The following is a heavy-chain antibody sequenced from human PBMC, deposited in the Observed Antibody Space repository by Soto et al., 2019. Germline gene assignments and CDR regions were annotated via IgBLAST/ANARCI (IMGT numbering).Heavy chain of an antibody. CDR3: ARDRCYDGTCYSASDS. CDR1: GFTFSTYN. V-gene: IGHV3-48*02. CDR2: ISTTSFTI. Sequence: GGSLRLSCSASGFTFSTYNMDWVRQAPGKRPEWIAYISTTSFTIYYADSVKGRFTISRDNDRNSLYLEMNSLRDEDTAVYYCARDRCYDGTCYSASDSWGQGTLVTVPQ. D-gene: IGHD2-15*01. J-gene: IGHJ5*01.